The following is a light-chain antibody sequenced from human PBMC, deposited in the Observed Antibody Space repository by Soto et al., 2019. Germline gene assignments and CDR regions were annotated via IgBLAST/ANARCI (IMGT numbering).Light chain of an antibody. J-gene: IGKJ2*01. CDR1: QRVSSNY. CDR3: QQYGRSPPFT. Sequence: MVLTQSPGTLSLSPGERATLSCRASQRVSSNYIARYQQKLGQAPRLLIYGASSRATCIPDRFSGSGSGTVFTLTISRLEPEDFVLYFCQQYGRSPPFTFGQGTKVEIK. CDR2: GAS. V-gene: IGKV3-20*01.